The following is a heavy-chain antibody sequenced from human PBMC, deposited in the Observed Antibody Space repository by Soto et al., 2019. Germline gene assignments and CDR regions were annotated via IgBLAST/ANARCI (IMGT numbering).Heavy chain of an antibody. D-gene: IGHD1-1*01. Sequence: ETLSLTCPVSGDSVSSSFFYWSWVRQPPGQRLEWIGYIYYTGTTNYNPSLASRVAMSVDTSKKQFTLNLRSLTAADTARYYCARITTSSGWSLFDSWGQGMLVTVYS. CDR1: GDSVSSSFFY. CDR2: IYYTGTT. J-gene: IGHJ4*02. CDR3: ARITTSSGWSLFDS. V-gene: IGHV4-61*01.